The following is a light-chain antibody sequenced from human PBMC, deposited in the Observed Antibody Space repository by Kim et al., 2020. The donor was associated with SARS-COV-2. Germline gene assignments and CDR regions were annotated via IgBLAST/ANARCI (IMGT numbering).Light chain of an antibody. V-gene: IGLV3-1*01. Sequence: SYELTQPPSVSVSPGQTANITCSGDKLGDKFVCWYQQKSGQSPVLVIYQDTKRPSGIPERFSGSNSGSTATLTISGTQAMDEADYYCQAWDNITIFGGGTKLTVL. CDR2: QDT. CDR3: QAWDNITI. J-gene: IGLJ2*01. CDR1: KLGDKF.